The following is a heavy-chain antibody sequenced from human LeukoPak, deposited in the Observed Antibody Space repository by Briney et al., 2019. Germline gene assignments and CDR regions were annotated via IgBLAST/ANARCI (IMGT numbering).Heavy chain of an antibody. V-gene: IGHV4-4*07. J-gene: IGHJ4*02. Sequence: SETLSLTCTVSGGSISSYYWSWIRQPAGKGLEWIGRIYTSGSTNYNPSLKSRVTMSVDMSTNQFSLELSSVTAADTAVYYCARAGDSSGYEYYFDYWGQGTLVTVSS. CDR3: ARAGDSSGYEYYFDY. CDR1: GGSISSYY. D-gene: IGHD3-22*01. CDR2: IYTSGST.